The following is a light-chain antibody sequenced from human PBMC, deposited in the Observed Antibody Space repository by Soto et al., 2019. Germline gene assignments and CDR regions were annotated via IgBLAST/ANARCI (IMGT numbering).Light chain of an antibody. CDR1: TSDVGGYYS. V-gene: IGLV2-14*01. CDR3: SSYTSSSTLPYV. CDR2: DVT. Sequence: QSVLTQPASVSGSPGQSITISCTGTTSDVGGYYSVSWYQQHPGKAPKLMIYDVTNRPSGVSNRFSGSKSGNTASLTISGLQAEDEADYYCSSYTSSSTLPYVFGTGTKLTVL. J-gene: IGLJ1*01.